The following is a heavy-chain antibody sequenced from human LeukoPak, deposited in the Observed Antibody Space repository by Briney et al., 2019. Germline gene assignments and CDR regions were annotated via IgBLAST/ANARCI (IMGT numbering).Heavy chain of an antibody. CDR3: ARDLYFYGHNNY. D-gene: IGHD5-24*01. CDR1: GYTFTGYY. CDR2: INPNSGGT. J-gene: IGHJ4*02. Sequence: ASVKVSCKASGYTFTGYYMHWVRQAPGQGLEWMGWINPNSGGTNYAQKFQGRVTMTRDTSISTAYMELSRLTSDDTAVYYCARDLYFYGHNNYWGQGTLVTVSS. V-gene: IGHV1-2*02.